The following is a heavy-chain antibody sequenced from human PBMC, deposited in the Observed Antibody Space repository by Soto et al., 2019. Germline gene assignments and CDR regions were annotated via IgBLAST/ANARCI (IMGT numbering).Heavy chain of an antibody. CDR1: GYTFTGYY. D-gene: IGHD3-22*01. J-gene: IGHJ5*02. Sequence: ASVKVSCKASGYTFTGYYMHWVRQAPGQGLEWMGWINPNSGGTNYAQKFQGWVTMTRDTSISTAYMELRSLRSDDTAVYYCARDYYYDSSGSENWFDPWGQGTLVTVSS. CDR3: ARDYYYDSSGSENWFDP. V-gene: IGHV1-2*04. CDR2: INPNSGGT.